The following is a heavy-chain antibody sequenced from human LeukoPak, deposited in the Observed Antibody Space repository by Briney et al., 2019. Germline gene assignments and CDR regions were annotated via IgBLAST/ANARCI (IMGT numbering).Heavy chain of an antibody. CDR2: INPNSCGT. CDR3: ARVKGSAMARTYYYGMDV. Sequence: ASVKVSCKASGYTFTGYYMLWVRQAPGQGREGVGWINPNSCGTNYAQKFQGRVTMTRDTSISTAYMELSRLRSDDTAVYYCARVKGSAMARTYYYGMDVWGQGTTVTVSS. V-gene: IGHV1-2*02. J-gene: IGHJ6*02. CDR1: GYTFTGYY. D-gene: IGHD5-18*01.